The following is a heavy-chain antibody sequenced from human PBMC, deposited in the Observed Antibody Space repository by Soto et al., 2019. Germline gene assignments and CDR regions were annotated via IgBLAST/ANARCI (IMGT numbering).Heavy chain of an antibody. CDR2: ISAYNGNT. CDR1: GYTFTSYG. Sequence: QVQLVQSGAEVKKPGASVKVSCKASGYTFTSYGISWVRQAPGQGLEWMGWISAYNGNTNYAQKLQGRVTMTTDTSTSTAYMELRSLRSDDTAVYYCASSIGYCSGGSCFDAFDIWGQGTMVTVSS. J-gene: IGHJ3*02. CDR3: ASSIGYCSGGSCFDAFDI. V-gene: IGHV1-18*01. D-gene: IGHD2-15*01.